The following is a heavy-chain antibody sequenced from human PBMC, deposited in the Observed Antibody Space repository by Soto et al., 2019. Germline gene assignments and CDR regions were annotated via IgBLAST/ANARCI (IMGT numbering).Heavy chain of an antibody. Sequence: GGSLRLSCAASGFTFSNAWMNWVRQAPGKGLEWVGRIKSKTDGGTTDYAAPVKGRFTISRDDSKNMLYLQMNSLKTEDTAVYYCTTGGFRNYYGSGTYWGRGMDVWGQGTTVTVSS. D-gene: IGHD3-10*01. V-gene: IGHV3-15*07. CDR1: GFTFSNAW. CDR2: IKSKTDGGTT. CDR3: TTGGFRNYYGSGTYWGRGMDV. J-gene: IGHJ6*02.